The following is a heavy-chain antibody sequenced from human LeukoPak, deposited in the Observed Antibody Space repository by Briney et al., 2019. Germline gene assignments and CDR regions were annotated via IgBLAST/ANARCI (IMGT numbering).Heavy chain of an antibody. CDR1: GFTFGSYA. V-gene: IGHV3-23*01. D-gene: IGHD3-22*01. CDR2: ISSNGVST. J-gene: IGHJ3*02. CDR3: AKDRNYYDSSGYYPDAFDI. Sequence: PGGSLRLSCAASGFTFGSYAMSWVRQAPGKGLEWVSAISSNGVSTYYADSVKGRFTISRDNSKNTLYLQMNSLRAEDTAVYYRAKDRNYYDSSGYYPDAFDIWGQGTMVTVSS.